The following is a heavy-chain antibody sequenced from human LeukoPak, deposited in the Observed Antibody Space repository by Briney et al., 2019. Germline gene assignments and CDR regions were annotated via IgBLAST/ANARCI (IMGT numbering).Heavy chain of an antibody. D-gene: IGHD3-22*01. CDR3: AKDHDSSGYYAKLDYFDY. J-gene: IGHJ4*02. Sequence: ETLSLTCTVSGGSICSSSYYWGWIRQPPGKGLEWVSAISGSGGSTYYADSVKGRFTISRDNSKNTLYLQMNSLRAEDTAVYYCAKDHDSSGYYAKLDYFDYWGQGTLVTVSS. V-gene: IGHV3-23*01. CDR1: GGSICSSSYY. CDR2: ISGSGGST.